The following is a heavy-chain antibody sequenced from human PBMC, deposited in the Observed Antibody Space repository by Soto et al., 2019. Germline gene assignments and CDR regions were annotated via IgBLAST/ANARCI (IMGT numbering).Heavy chain of an antibody. CDR1: GYTFTSYG. CDR3: ARDHYYDSSGDIDY. Sequence: VASVKVSCKASGYTFTSYGISWVRQAPGQGLEWMGWISAYNGNTNYAQKLQGRVTMTTDTSTSTAYMELRSLRSDDTAVYYCARDHYYDSSGDIDYWGQGTLVTVSS. J-gene: IGHJ4*02. D-gene: IGHD3-22*01. V-gene: IGHV1-18*04. CDR2: ISAYNGNT.